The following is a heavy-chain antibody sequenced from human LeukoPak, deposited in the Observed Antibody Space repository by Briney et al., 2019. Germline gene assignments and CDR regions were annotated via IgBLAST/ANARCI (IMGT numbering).Heavy chain of an antibody. D-gene: IGHD3-22*01. J-gene: IGHJ6*03. CDR3: ARDPRGGTYYYDSSGYYLGGHYYYYMDV. CDR1: GYTFSNYG. Sequence: ASVKVSCEASGYTFSNYGISWVRQAPGQGLEWMGWISAYNGNTNYAQKFQGRVTMTRDTSISTAYMELSRLRSDDTAVYYCARDPRGGTYYYDSSGYYLGGHYYYYMDVWGKGTTVTISS. V-gene: IGHV1-18*01. CDR2: ISAYNGNT.